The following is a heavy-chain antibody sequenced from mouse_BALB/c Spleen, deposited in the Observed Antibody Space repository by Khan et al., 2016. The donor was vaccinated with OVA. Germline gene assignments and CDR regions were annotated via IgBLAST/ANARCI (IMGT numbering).Heavy chain of an antibody. CDR1: GYSITSNYA. J-gene: IGHJ4*01. CDR2: ISYSGTT. Sequence: EVQLQESGPGLVKPSQSLSLTCTVTGYSITSNYAWNWIRQFPGNKLEWMGYISYSGTTSYNPSLKSRIPITRDTSKHQFFLQLNSVTTEDTATYYWARGNYYGYAMDYWGQGTSVTVSS. D-gene: IGHD1-1*01. CDR3: ARGNYYGYAMDY. V-gene: IGHV3-2*02.